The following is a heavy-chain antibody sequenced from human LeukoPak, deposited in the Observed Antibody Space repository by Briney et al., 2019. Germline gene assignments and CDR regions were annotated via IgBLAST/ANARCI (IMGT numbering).Heavy chain of an antibody. D-gene: IGHD2-2*02. CDR2: ISGSGGST. CDR1: GFTFSSYA. J-gene: IGHJ1*01. Sequence: GGSLRLSCAASGFTFSSYAMSWVRQAPGKGLEWVSAISGSGGSTYYADSVKGRFTISRDNSKNTLYLQMNSLRAEDTAVYYCAKDRIVVPAAIGGYFQHWGQGTLVTVSS. V-gene: IGHV3-23*01. CDR3: AKDRIVVPAAIGGYFQH.